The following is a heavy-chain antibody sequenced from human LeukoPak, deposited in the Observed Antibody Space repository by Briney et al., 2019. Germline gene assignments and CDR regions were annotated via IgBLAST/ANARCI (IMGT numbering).Heavy chain of an antibody. CDR2: INPNSGGT. Sequence: GASVKVSCKASGYTFTGYYMHWVRQAPGQGLEWMGWINPNSGGTNYAQKFQGRVTMTRDTSISTAYMELSRLRSDDTAVYYCARGDYDFWSGYSHAFDIWGQGTMVTVSS. CDR1: GYTFTGYY. D-gene: IGHD3-3*01. J-gene: IGHJ3*02. CDR3: ARGDYDFWSGYSHAFDI. V-gene: IGHV1-2*02.